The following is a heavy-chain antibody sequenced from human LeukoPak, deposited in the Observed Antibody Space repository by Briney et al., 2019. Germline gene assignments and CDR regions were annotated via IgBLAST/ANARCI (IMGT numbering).Heavy chain of an antibody. J-gene: IGHJ4*02. CDR2: IYTSGST. Sequence: PSETLSLTCTVSGGSISSYYWSWIRQPAGKGLEWIGRIYTSGSTNYNPSPKSRVTMSVDTSKNQFSLKLSSVTAADTAVYYCARDRWLYGSGSYYYDYWGQGTLVTVSS. V-gene: IGHV4-4*07. CDR1: GGSISSYY. CDR3: ARDRWLYGSGSYYYDY. D-gene: IGHD3-10*01.